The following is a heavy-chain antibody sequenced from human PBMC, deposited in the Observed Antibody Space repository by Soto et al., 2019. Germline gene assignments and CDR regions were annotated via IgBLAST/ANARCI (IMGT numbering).Heavy chain of an antibody. CDR1: GFTFSSYA. CDR3: ARVGYCSGGSCYYFYAGGMDV. V-gene: IGHV3-30-3*01. CDR2: ISYDGSNK. D-gene: IGHD2-15*01. J-gene: IGHJ6*02. Sequence: GGSLRLSCAASGFTFSSYAMHWVRQAPGKGLEWVAVISYDGSNKYYADSVKGRFTISRDNSKNTLYLQMNSLRAEDTAVYYCARVGYCSGGSCYYFYAGGMDVWGQGTTVTVSS.